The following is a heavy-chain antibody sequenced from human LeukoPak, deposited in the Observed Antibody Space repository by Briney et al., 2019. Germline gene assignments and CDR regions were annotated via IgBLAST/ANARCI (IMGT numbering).Heavy chain of an antibody. CDR2: ISGGGGTT. D-gene: IGHD3-9*01. Sequence: GGSLRLSCAASGFTFSNYGMTWVRQAPGKGLEWVSGISGGGGTTYYADSVKGRFTVSRDNSKKTLYLQMNSLRAEDTAVYYCAKSFASGKLRYFDWLLYGPPDYWGQGTLVTVSS. CDR1: GFTFSNYG. CDR3: AKSFASGKLRYFDWLLYGPPDY. J-gene: IGHJ4*02. V-gene: IGHV3-23*01.